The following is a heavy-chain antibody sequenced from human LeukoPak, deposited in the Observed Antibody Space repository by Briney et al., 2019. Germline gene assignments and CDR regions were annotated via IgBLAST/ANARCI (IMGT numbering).Heavy chain of an antibody. CDR3: AGTYYYDSSGYSKWVY. D-gene: IGHD3-22*01. J-gene: IGHJ4*02. CDR2: IYTSGST. Sequence: PSETVSLTCTVSGGSISSSDYYWGWIRQPPGKGLEWIGHIYTSGSTNYNPSLKSRVTMSVDTSKNQFSLKLSSVTAADTAVYYCAGTYYYDSSGYSKWVYWGQGTLVTVSS. V-gene: IGHV4-61*05. CDR1: GGSISSSDYY.